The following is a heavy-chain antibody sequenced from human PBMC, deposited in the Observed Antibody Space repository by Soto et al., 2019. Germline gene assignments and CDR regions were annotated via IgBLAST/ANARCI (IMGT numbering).Heavy chain of an antibody. CDR2: IYPGDSDT. D-gene: IGHD6-19*01. Sequence: PGESLKISCKGSGYSFTSYWIGWVRQMPGKGLEWMGIIYPGDSDTRYSPSFQGQVTISADKSISTAYLQWSSLKASDTAMYYCARQDSGRYYYYGMDVWSQGTTVTVSS. CDR1: GYSFTSYW. V-gene: IGHV5-51*01. J-gene: IGHJ6*02. CDR3: ARQDSGRYYYYGMDV.